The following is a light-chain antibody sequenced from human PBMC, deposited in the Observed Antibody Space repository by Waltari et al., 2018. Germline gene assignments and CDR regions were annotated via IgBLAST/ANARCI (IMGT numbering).Light chain of an antibody. Sequence: QSALTQPASVSGSPGQSITIPCTGTSSDVGAYNYVSWYQQHPGKAPKIMIYDVSNRPSGVSNRFSGSKSGNTASLTISGLQAEDEADYYCSSYRRSNTLVFGGGTKVTVL. CDR2: DVS. V-gene: IGLV2-14*03. CDR3: SSYRRSNTLV. CDR1: SSDVGAYNY. J-gene: IGLJ2*01.